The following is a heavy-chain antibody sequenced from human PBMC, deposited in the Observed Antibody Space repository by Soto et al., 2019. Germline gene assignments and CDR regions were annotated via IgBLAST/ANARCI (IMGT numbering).Heavy chain of an antibody. CDR1: GYSFTKYW. V-gene: IGHV5-51*01. CDR3: ARRTANPYWYFDL. D-gene: IGHD2-21*02. CDR2: IYLGDSDT. Sequence: PGESLKISCKGSGYSFTKYWIGWVRQMPGKGLEWMGIIYLGDSDTRYSPSFQGQVTISADKSITTAYLQWNRLKASDTAIYYCARRTANPYWYFDLWGRGTLVTVSS. J-gene: IGHJ2*01.